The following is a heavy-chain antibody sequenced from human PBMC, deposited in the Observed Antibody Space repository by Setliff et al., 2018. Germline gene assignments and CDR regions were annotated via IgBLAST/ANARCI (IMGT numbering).Heavy chain of an antibody. J-gene: IGHJ6*03. CDR2: INNYSFKT. Sequence: ASVKVSCKTSGYTFTNYGITWVRQAPGQGLEWMGWINNYSFKTTYPQKFLDRVTMTTDTSATTAYMELKNLRSDDTAVYYCARINFYVSSGYYYAGGYMDVWGKGTTVTVSS. CDR1: GYTFTNYG. V-gene: IGHV1-18*01. CDR3: ARINFYVSSGYYYAGGYMDV. D-gene: IGHD3-22*01.